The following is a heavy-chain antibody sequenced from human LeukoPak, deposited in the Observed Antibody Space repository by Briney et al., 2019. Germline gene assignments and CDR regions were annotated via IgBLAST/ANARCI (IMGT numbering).Heavy chain of an antibody. CDR1: GGSISSSAYY. J-gene: IGHJ4*02. D-gene: IGHD6-13*01. CDR3: ARPSSSWPYYFDY. V-gene: IGHV4-39*01. Sequence: SETLSLTCTVSGGSISSSAYYWGWIRQPPGKGLGWIGSIYYSGSTYYNPSLKSRVTISVDTSKNQFSLKPSSVTAADTAVYYCARPSSSWPYYFDYWGQGTLVTVSS. CDR2: IYYSGST.